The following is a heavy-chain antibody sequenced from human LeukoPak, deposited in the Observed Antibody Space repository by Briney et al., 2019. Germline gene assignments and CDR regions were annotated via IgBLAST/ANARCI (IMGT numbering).Heavy chain of an antibody. CDR1: GGSFSGYY. J-gene: IGHJ4*02. Sequence: PSETLSLTCAVYGGSFSGYYWSWIRQPPGKGLEWIGEINHSGSTNYNPSLKSRVTISVDTSKNQSSLKLSSVTAADTAVYYCARGQMRAYYYGSGSFPFDYWGQGTLVTVSS. CDR3: ARGQMRAYYYGSGSFPFDY. V-gene: IGHV4-34*01. CDR2: INHSGST. D-gene: IGHD3-10*01.